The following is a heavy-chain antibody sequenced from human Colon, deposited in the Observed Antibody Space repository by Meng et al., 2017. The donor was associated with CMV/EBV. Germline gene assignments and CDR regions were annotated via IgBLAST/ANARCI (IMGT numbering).Heavy chain of an antibody. V-gene: IGHV1-2*02. CDR3: ARGQFLHYFDD. D-gene: IGHD2/OR15-2a*01. CDR2: INPNSGAT. Sequence: ASVKVSCKASGYTFTGYYMHWVRQAPGQGLEWMAWINPNSGATDFAQKFQGRVTMTRNTVILQMSSMKVEDTAVYYCARGQFLHYFDDWGRGTLVTVSS. CDR1: GYTFTGYY. J-gene: IGHJ4*02.